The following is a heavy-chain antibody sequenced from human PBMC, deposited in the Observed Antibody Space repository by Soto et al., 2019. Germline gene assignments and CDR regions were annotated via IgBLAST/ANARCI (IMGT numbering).Heavy chain of an antibody. J-gene: IGHJ4*02. D-gene: IGHD6-19*01. CDR3: AGGSGWLVDY. CDR2: IKQDGSEK. CDR1: GFTFGTYW. V-gene: IGHV3-7*02. Sequence: PASGFTFGTYWMNWVRQAPGKGLEWVANIKQDGSEKYYVDSVKGRFTISRDNAKKSLFLQMNSLRAEDTAVYYCAGGSGWLVDYWGQGTLVTVSS.